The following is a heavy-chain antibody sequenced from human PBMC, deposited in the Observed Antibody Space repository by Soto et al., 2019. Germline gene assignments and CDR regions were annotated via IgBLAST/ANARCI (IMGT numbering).Heavy chain of an antibody. J-gene: IGHJ4*02. D-gene: IGHD5-12*01. Sequence: SETLSLTCTVSGGSISSSRCHWGWIRQPPGKGLEWIASIKYSGTTFYNPSLKSRVTLSVDTSKNQFALKLSSVTAADTAVYYCARAYGGYADYWGQGALVTVSS. CDR3: ARAYGGYADY. CDR2: IKYSGTT. V-gene: IGHV4-39*06. CDR1: GGSISSSRCH.